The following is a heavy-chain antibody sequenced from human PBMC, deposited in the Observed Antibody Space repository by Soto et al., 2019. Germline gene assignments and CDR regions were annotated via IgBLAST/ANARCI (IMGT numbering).Heavy chain of an antibody. CDR3: ARADYYCSGGSCYSPQYDY. D-gene: IGHD2-15*01. V-gene: IGHV1-2*02. CDR1: GYPFTAYY. J-gene: IGHJ4*02. CDR2: INPHSGGT. Sequence: ASVKVSCKASGYPFTAYYFHWVRQAPGQGLEWMGWINPHSGGTNYARKFQARVTMTRDTSIRTAYMEMRSLRSDDTAVYYCARADYYCSGGSCYSPQYDYWGQGTLGTV.